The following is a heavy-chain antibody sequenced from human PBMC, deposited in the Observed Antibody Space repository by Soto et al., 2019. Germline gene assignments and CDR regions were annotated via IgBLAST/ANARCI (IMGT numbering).Heavy chain of an antibody. CDR3: ARGAYFRSSWYGPPPNFDY. J-gene: IGHJ4*02. CDR2: INHSGST. D-gene: IGHD6-13*01. Sequence: SETLSLTCAVYGGSFSGYYWSWIRQPPGKGLEWIGEINHSGSTNYNPSLKSRVTISVDTSKNQFSLKLSSVTAADTAVYYCARGAYFRSSWYGPPPNFDYWGQGTLVTVSS. V-gene: IGHV4-34*01. CDR1: GGSFSGYY.